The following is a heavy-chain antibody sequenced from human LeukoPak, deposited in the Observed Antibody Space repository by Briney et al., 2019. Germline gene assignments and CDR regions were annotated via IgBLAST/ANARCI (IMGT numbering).Heavy chain of an antibody. CDR3: AKHDTGISLVRGVTHFDY. D-gene: IGHD3-10*01. J-gene: IGHJ4*02. Sequence: GGSLRLSCAASGFTFSSHGMNWVRQVPGKGLEWLSEISGSGGSTYYADSVKGRFTISRDNSKNTLYLQMHSLRAEDTAIYYCAKHDTGISLVRGVTHFDYWGQGTLVTVSS. CDR1: GFTFSSHG. V-gene: IGHV3-23*01. CDR2: ISGSGGST.